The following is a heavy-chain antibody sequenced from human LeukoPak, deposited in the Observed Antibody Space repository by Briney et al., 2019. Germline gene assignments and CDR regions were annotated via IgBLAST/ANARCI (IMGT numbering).Heavy chain of an antibody. CDR1: GFTFSSYG. J-gene: IGHJ4*02. CDR2: ISYDGSNK. CDR3: AKGAMEVVTAIPTEGDYFDY. Sequence: GGSLRLSCAASGFTFSSYGMHWVRQAPGEGLEWVAVISYDGSNKYYADSVKGRFTISRDNSKNTLYLQMNSLRAEDTAVYYCAKGAMEVVTAIPTEGDYFDYWGQGTLVTVSS. V-gene: IGHV3-30*18. D-gene: IGHD2-21*02.